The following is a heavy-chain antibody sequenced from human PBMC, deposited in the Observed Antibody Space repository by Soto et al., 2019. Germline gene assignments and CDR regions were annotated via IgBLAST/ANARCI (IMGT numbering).Heavy chain of an antibody. CDR1: GGSISSYY. J-gene: IGHJ3*01. CDR3: ARLYGLDAFEF. D-gene: IGHD3-16*02. CDR2: IFYSGST. Sequence: QVQLQESGPGLVKPSETLSLTCTVSGGSISSYYWSWIRQPPGKGLEWIGYIFYSGSTNYNPSLKRRVTISVDTSKNQFSLTLSSVTAADTAVYYCARLYGLDAFEFWGQGTMVTVSS. V-gene: IGHV4-59*08.